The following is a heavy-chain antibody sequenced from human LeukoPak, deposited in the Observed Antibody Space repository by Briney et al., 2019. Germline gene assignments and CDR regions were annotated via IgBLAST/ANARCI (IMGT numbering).Heavy chain of an antibody. CDR2: IWYDGSNK. Sequence: GGSLRLSCAASGFTFSSYGMHWVRQAPGKGLEGVAVIWYDGSNKYYADSVKGRFTISRDNSKNTLYLQMNSLRAEDTAVYYCARETGYDFWSGYPDYWGQGTLVTVSS. V-gene: IGHV3-33*01. J-gene: IGHJ4*02. CDR3: ARETGYDFWSGYPDY. CDR1: GFTFSSYG. D-gene: IGHD3-3*01.